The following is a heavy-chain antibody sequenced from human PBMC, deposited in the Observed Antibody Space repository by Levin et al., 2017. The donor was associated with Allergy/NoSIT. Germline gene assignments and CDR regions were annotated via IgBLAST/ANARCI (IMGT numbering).Heavy chain of an antibody. CDR3: ARDRHGVVINNHYYYGMDV. CDR2: IYYSGST. J-gene: IGHJ6*02. Sequence: SQTLSLTCTVSGGSVSSGSYYWSWIRQPPGKGLEWIGYIYYSGSTNYNPSLKSRVTISVDTSKNQFSLKLSSVTAADTAVYYCARDRHGVVINNHYYYGMDVWGQGTTVTVSS. D-gene: IGHD3-3*01. CDR1: GGSVSSGSYY. V-gene: IGHV4-61*01.